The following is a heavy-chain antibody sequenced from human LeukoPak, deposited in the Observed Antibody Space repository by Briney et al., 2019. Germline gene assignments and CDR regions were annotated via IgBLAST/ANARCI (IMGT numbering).Heavy chain of an antibody. J-gene: IGHJ4*02. CDR2: ISDSGYT. Sequence: PSETLSLTCAVSGGSISNYFWSWIRQPPGKGLEWIGYISDSGYTHYNPSLKSRVTISVDTSKNQFSLKLSSVTAADTAVYYCAREDGVGATTYWGQGTLVTVSS. D-gene: IGHD1-26*01. CDR3: AREDGVGATTY. CDR1: GGSISNYF. V-gene: IGHV4-59*01.